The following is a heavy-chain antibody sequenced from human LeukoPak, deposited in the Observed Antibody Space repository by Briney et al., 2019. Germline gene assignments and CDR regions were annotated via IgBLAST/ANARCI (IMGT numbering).Heavy chain of an antibody. V-gene: IGHV3-9*01. CDR3: AKGTQTLYYYYYYYIDV. Sequence: GRSLRLSCAASGFSFDDYAMHWFRQAPGKGLEWVSGITWNSGSIGYADSVKGRFTIPRDNAKNSLYLQMDSLRAEDTALYYCAKGTQTLYYYYYYYIDVWGKGTTVTVSS. D-gene: IGHD1-7*01. CDR1: GFSFDDYA. CDR2: ITWNSGSI. J-gene: IGHJ6*03.